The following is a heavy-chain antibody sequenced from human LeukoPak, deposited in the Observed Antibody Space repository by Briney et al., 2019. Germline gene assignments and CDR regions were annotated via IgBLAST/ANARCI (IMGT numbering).Heavy chain of an antibody. CDR2: IGSTGDT. CDR1: GFTFSSYD. D-gene: IGHD3-22*01. V-gene: IGHV3-13*03. Sequence: GGSLRLSCAACGFTFSSYDMHWVRQATGKGLEWVSAIGSTGDTHYPGSVKGQFTISRENAKNSLYLQMNSLRAGDTAVYDCARGIVVTMIVVVIMYYFDYWGQGTLVTVSS. CDR3: ARGIVVTMIVVVIMYYFDY. J-gene: IGHJ4*02.